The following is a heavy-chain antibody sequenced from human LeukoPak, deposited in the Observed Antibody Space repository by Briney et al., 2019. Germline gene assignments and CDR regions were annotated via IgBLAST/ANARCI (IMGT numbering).Heavy chain of an antibody. CDR1: GYTFTGYY. Sequence: ASVKVSCKASGYTFTGYYMHWVRQAPGQGLEWMGWINPNSGGTNYAQKFQGRVTMTRDTSISTAYMELSRLRSDDTAVYYRASSYDFWSGYLPFDYWGQGTLVTVSS. CDR3: ASSYDFWSGYLPFDY. J-gene: IGHJ4*02. D-gene: IGHD3-3*01. V-gene: IGHV1-2*02. CDR2: INPNSGGT.